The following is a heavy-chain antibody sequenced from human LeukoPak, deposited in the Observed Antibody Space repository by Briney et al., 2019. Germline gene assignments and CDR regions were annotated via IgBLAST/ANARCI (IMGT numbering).Heavy chain of an antibody. CDR2: ISYDGSNK. Sequence: GGSLRLSCAASGFTFSSYGMHWVRQAPGKGLEWVAVISYDGSNKYYADSVKGRFTISRDHSKNTLHLQMNSLRAEDTAVYYCAKGAVAGHYYYYGMDVWGQGTTVTVSS. D-gene: IGHD6-19*01. CDR3: AKGAVAGHYYYYGMDV. CDR1: GFTFSSYG. V-gene: IGHV3-30*18. J-gene: IGHJ6*02.